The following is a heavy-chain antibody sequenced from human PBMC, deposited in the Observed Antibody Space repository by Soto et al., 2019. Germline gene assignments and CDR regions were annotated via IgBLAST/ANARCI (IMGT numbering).Heavy chain of an antibody. CDR3: ASRHYYDSSGYYLYYYYGMDV. Sequence: VASVKVSCKASGGTFSSYAISWVRQAPGQGLEWMGGIIPIFGTANYAQKFQGRVTITADESTSTAYMELSSLRSEDTAVYYCASRHYYDSSGYYLYYYYGMDVWGQGTTVTVSS. CDR1: GGTFSSYA. J-gene: IGHJ6*02. D-gene: IGHD3-22*01. CDR2: IIPIFGTA. V-gene: IGHV1-69*13.